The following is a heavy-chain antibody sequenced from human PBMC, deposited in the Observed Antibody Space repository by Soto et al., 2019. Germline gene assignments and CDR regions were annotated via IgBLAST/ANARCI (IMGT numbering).Heavy chain of an antibody. J-gene: IGHJ6*02. Sequence: GGSLRLSCAASGFTFSSYSMNWVRQAPGKGLEWVSSISSSSSYIYYADSVKGRFTISRDNAKNSLYLQMNSLRAEDTAVYYCARVRGYDSSGYGHYYYYYGMDVWGQGTTVTVSS. D-gene: IGHD3-22*01. CDR1: GFTFSSYS. CDR2: ISSSSSYI. V-gene: IGHV3-21*01. CDR3: ARVRGYDSSGYGHYYYYYGMDV.